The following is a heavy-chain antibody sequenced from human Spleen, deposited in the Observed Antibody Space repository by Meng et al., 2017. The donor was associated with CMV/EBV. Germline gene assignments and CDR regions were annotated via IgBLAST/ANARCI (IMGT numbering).Heavy chain of an antibody. CDR1: GGSISSSSYY. CDR2: IYYSGST. CDR3: ARQVAQQLVGTNWFDP. V-gene: IGHV4-39*01. Sequence: QVQLQESGPGLVKPSQTLSLTCTVSGGSISSSSYYWGWIRQPPGKGLEWIGSIYYSGSTYRNPSLKSRVTMSVDTSKNQFSLKLSSVTAADTAVYYCARQVAQQLVGTNWFDPWGQGTLVTVSS. D-gene: IGHD6-13*01. J-gene: IGHJ5*02.